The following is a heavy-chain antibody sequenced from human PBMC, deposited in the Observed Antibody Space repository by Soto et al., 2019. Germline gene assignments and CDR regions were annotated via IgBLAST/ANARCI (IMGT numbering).Heavy chain of an antibody. CDR1: GFTVSSNY. CDR3: ARDPWGIAASDP. J-gene: IGHJ5*02. CDR2: IYSGGST. Sequence: GESLKISCAASGFTVSSNYMSWVRQAPGKGLEWVSVIYSGGSTYYADSVKGRFTISRDNSKNTLYLQMNSLRAEDTAVYYCARDPWGIAASDPWGQGTLVTVSS. D-gene: IGHD6-13*01. V-gene: IGHV3-53*01.